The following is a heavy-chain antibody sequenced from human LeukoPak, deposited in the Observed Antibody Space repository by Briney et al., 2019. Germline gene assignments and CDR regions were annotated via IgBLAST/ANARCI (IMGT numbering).Heavy chain of an antibody. CDR3: ARVGAVTTSSFQH. V-gene: IGHV1-3*01. Sequence: ASVKVSCKASGYTFTSYAMHWVRQAPGQRLEWMGWINAGNGNTKYSQKSQDRVTITRDTSASTAYMELSSLRSEDTAVYYCARVGAVTTSSFQHWGQGTLVTVSS. CDR1: GYTFTSYA. J-gene: IGHJ1*01. D-gene: IGHD4-17*01. CDR2: INAGNGNT.